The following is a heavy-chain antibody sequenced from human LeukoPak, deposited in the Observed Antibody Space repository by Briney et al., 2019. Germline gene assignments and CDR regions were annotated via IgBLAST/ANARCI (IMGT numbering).Heavy chain of an antibody. D-gene: IGHD1-1*01. CDR3: ARSTGPIDY. Sequence: SQTLSLTCAISGAVFSSNSAAWNWIRQSPSKGFEWLGRTYYRSKWYTYYAVSVKSRISINRDTSKNQISLQLNSVTPEDTAVYYCARSTGPIDYWGQGTLVTVSS. CDR2: TYYRSKWYT. V-gene: IGHV6-1*01. J-gene: IGHJ4*02. CDR1: GAVFSSNSAA.